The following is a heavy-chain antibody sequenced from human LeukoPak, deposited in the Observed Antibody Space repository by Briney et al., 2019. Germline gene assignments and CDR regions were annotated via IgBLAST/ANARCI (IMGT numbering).Heavy chain of an antibody. D-gene: IGHD1-26*01. V-gene: IGHV1-2*02. CDR2: INPNSGGT. CDR3: AGDSGSYFHHFDY. Sequence: ASVKVSCKASGYTFTGYYMHWVRQAPGQGLEWMGWINPNSGGTIYAQKFQGRVTMTRDTSISTAYMELSRLRSDDTAVYYCAGDSGSYFHHFDYWGQGTLVTVSS. J-gene: IGHJ4*02. CDR1: GYTFTGYY.